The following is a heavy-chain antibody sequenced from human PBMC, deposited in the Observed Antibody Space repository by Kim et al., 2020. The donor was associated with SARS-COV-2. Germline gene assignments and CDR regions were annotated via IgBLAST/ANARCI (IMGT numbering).Heavy chain of an antibody. J-gene: IGHJ6*02. CDR3: ARAASLGDDYYYGMDV. CDR2: ISWNSGSI. D-gene: IGHD3-10*01. CDR1: GFTFDDYA. V-gene: IGHV3-9*01. Sequence: GGSLRLSCAASGFTFDDYAMHWVRQAPGKGLEWVSGISWNSGSIGYADSVKGRFTISRDNAKNSLYLQMNSLRAEDTALYYCARAASLGDDYYYGMDVWSQGTTVNVSS.